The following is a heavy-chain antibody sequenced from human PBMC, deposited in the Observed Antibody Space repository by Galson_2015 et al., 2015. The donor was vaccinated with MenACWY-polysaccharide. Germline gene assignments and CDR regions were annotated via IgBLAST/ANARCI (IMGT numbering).Heavy chain of an antibody. D-gene: IGHD1-14*01. J-gene: IGHJ4*02. CDR1: GFTFSSSR. Sequence: SLRLSCAASGFTFSSSRMTWVRQAPGKGLEWVAKIKEDGSKVYYVDSVKGRFTISRDNAKNLLYLQMNSLRAEDTAVYYCARYGNLGYWGQGTQVTVSS. CDR2: IKEDGSKV. V-gene: IGHV3-7*01. CDR3: ARYGNLGY.